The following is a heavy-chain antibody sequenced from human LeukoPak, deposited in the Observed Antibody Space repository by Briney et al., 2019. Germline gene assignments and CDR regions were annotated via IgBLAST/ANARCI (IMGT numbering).Heavy chain of an antibody. Sequence: SVKVSCKASGGTFSSYDISWVRQAPGQGLEWMGGIIPIFGTANYAQKFQGRVTITTDESTSPAYMELSSLRSEDTAVYYCASGSYVWGSYRYTGPFDYWGQGTLVTVSS. D-gene: IGHD3-16*02. CDR3: ASGSYVWGSYRYTGPFDY. V-gene: IGHV1-69*05. J-gene: IGHJ4*02. CDR1: GGTFSSYD. CDR2: IIPIFGTA.